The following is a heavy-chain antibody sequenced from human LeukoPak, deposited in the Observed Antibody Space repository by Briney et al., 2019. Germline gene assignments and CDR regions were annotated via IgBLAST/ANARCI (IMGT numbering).Heavy chain of an antibody. V-gene: IGHV5-51*01. CDR3: ARLPLRGYSYGFSSLRYSSSWLLPPGAYFDL. CDR2: IYPGDSDT. CDR1: GYSFTSYW. D-gene: IGHD5-18*01. J-gene: IGHJ2*01. Sequence: GESLKISCKGSGYSFTSYWIGWVRQMPGKGLEWMGIIYPGDSDTRYSPSFQGQVTISADKSISTSYPQWSTLKASDAAMYYCARLPLRGYSYGFSSLRYSSSWLLPPGAYFDLWGRGTLVTVSS.